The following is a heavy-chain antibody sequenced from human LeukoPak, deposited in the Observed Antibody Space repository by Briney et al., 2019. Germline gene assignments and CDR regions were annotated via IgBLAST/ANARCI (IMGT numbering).Heavy chain of an antibody. Sequence: GGSLRLSCAASGFTFSSYAMHWVRQAPGKGLEWVSLITWDAGSTYYADSVKGRFTISRDNSKNSLYLQMNSLRAEDTALYYCAKGTSSWHEFDYWGQGTLVTVSS. CDR3: AKGTSSWHEFDY. CDR1: GFTFSSYA. D-gene: IGHD6-13*01. J-gene: IGHJ4*02. V-gene: IGHV3-43D*03. CDR2: ITWDAGST.